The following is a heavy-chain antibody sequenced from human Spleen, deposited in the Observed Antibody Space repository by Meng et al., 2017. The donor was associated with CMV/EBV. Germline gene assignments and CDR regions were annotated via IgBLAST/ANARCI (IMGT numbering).Heavy chain of an antibody. Sequence: SGYSFTPYWIGWVRQMPGKGLEWMGIIYPDDSDTRYSPSFQGQVTISADKSISTAYLQWNSLKASDTAMYYCARRGGRSSWYYFDYWGQGTLVTVSS. J-gene: IGHJ4*02. D-gene: IGHD6-13*01. CDR1: GYSFTPYW. CDR3: ARRGGRSSWYYFDY. CDR2: IYPDDSDT. V-gene: IGHV5-51*01.